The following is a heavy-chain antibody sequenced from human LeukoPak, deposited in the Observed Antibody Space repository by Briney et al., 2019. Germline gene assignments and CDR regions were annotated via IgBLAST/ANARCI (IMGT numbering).Heavy chain of an antibody. J-gene: IGHJ4*02. CDR1: GFVFDDYD. Sequence: PGGSLRLSCGASGFVFDDYDMHWVRQAPGKGLEWVAFIRYDGSNKYYADSVKGRFTISRDNAKNSLYLQMNSLRAEDTAVYYCAREMVRGVIRGDYWGQGTLVTVSS. D-gene: IGHD3-10*01. CDR2: IRYDGSNK. V-gene: IGHV3-30*02. CDR3: AREMVRGVIRGDY.